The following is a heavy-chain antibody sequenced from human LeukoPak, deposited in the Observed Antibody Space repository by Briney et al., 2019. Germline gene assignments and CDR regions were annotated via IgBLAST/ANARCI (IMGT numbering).Heavy chain of an antibody. CDR2: INYSGTT. V-gene: IGHV4-59*01. D-gene: IGHD6-13*01. CDR1: GRSISSYY. Sequence: SETLSLTCTVSGRSISSYYWSWIRQPPGKGLEWIGYINYSGTTNYNPSLKSRVTISVDTSKNQFSLKLSSVTAADTAVYYCARGVYIAAAQYGYWGQGTLVSVSS. J-gene: IGHJ4*02. CDR3: ARGVYIAAAQYGY.